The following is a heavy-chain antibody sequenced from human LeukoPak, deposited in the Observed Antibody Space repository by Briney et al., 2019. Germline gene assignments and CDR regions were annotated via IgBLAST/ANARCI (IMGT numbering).Heavy chain of an antibody. CDR3: ARDDCSSISCYHNWFDP. CDR1: GFTFSSYW. D-gene: IGHD2-2*01. V-gene: IGHV3-7*01. J-gene: IGHJ5*02. CDR2: IKQDGSEK. Sequence: GGSLRLSCAASGFTFSSYWMSWVRQAPGKGLEWVANIKQDGSEKYYVDSVKGGFTISRDNAKNSLYLQMNSLRAEDTAVYYCARDDCSSISCYHNWFDPWGQGTLVTVSS.